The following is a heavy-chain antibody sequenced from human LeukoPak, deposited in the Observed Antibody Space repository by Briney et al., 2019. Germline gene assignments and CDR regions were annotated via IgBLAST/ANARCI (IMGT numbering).Heavy chain of an antibody. CDR2: ISSNGGST. V-gene: IGHV3-64*01. J-gene: IGHJ4*02. CDR3: SRSRFYGDYEDY. Sequence: GGSLRLSCVASGFTFSSYAMHRVRQAPGKGLEYVSGISSNGGSTYYANSVKGRVTISRDNSKNTLYLQMGSLRAEDMAVCYCSRSRFYGDYEDYWGQGTLVTVSS. CDR1: GFTFSSYA. D-gene: IGHD4-17*01.